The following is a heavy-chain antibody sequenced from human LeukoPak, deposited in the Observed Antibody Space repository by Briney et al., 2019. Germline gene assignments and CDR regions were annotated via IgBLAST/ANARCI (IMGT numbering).Heavy chain of an antibody. CDR1: EFTFSNYA. CDR2: ISGGGGST. V-gene: IGHV3-23*01. Sequence: GGSLRLSCAASEFTFSNYAMNWVRQAPGKGLEWVSGISGGGGSTYYADSVKGRFTISGDNSKNTLYLQMDSLRAEDTALYYCAKGSGIDHYHWIDPWGQGTLVTVSS. CDR3: AKGSGIDHYHWIDP. D-gene: IGHD1-14*01. J-gene: IGHJ5*02.